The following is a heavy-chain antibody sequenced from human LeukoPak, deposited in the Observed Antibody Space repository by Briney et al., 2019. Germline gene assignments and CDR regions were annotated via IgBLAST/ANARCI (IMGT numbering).Heavy chain of an antibody. J-gene: IGHJ5*02. CDR2: INAGNGNT. Sequence: GASVKVSCKASGYTFTSYAMHWVRQAPGQRLEWMGWINAGNGNTEYSQKFQGRVTITRDTSASTAYMELSSLRSEDTAVYYCARRYSYGFDSWFDPWGQGTLVTVSS. V-gene: IGHV1-3*01. CDR1: GYTFTSYA. D-gene: IGHD5-18*01. CDR3: ARRYSYGFDSWFDP.